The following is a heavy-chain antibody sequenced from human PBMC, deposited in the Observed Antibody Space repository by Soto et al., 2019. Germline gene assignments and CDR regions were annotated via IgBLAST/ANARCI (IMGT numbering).Heavy chain of an antibody. D-gene: IGHD2-2*01. J-gene: IGHJ6*02. Sequence: GESLEISCKGSGFSFTTYWIAWVRQMSGKGLEWMGIIYPGDSKTTYSPSFQGQVTISADKSISTAYLQWSSLKASDTAMYYCAKQNIVVVPAAMYYYGMDVWGQGTTVTVSS. CDR2: IYPGDSKT. V-gene: IGHV5-51*01. CDR3: AKQNIVVVPAAMYYYGMDV. CDR1: GFSFTTYW.